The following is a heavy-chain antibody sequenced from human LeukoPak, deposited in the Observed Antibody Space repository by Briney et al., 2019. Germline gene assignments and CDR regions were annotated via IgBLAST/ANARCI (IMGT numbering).Heavy chain of an antibody. D-gene: IGHD3-9*01. CDR1: GFTFSSYS. CDR2: ISSSSSYI. CDR3: ARDRDYDILTGYGFDAFDI. Sequence: PGGSLRLSCAASGFTFSSYSMNWVRQAPGRGLEWVSSISSSSSYIYYADSVKGRFTISRDNAKNSLYLQMNSLRADDTAVYYCARDRDYDILTGYGFDAFDIWGQGTMVTVSS. V-gene: IGHV3-21*01. J-gene: IGHJ3*02.